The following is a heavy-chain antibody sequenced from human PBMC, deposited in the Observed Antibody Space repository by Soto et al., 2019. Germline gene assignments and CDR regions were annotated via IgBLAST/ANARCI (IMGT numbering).Heavy chain of an antibody. CDR2: ISAHNGNT. CDR3: ARGRYGDY. CDR1: GYGFTTYG. D-gene: IGHD1-1*01. Sequence: QVHLVQSGAEVKKPGASVKVSCKGSGYGFTTYGITWVRQAPGQGLEWMAWISAHNGNTNYAQKRQGRVTVTRATSTSTAYMELRSLRSDDTAVYYWARGRYGDYWGQGALVTVSS. J-gene: IGHJ4*02. V-gene: IGHV1-18*01.